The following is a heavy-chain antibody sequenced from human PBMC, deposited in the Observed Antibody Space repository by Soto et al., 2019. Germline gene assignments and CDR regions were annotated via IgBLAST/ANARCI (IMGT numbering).Heavy chain of an antibody. J-gene: IGHJ4*02. CDR2: IYYSGIT. Sequence: KTSETLSLTCTVSGGSIGSGGYYWSWIRQHPGKGLEWIGYIYYSGITYYNPSLKSRVTISVDTSKNQFSLKLSSVTAADTAVYYCARSTGYYFDYWGQRNLVTVYS. CDR3: ARSTGYYFDY. CDR1: GGSIGSGGYY. V-gene: IGHV4-31*03.